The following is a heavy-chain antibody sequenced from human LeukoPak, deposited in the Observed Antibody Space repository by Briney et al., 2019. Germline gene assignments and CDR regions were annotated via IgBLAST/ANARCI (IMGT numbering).Heavy chain of an antibody. CDR3: TTEGAIVVVPAAIETTFDY. J-gene: IGHJ4*02. CDR1: GFTFSNAR. CDR2: IKSKTDGGTT. Sequence: PGGSLRLSCAASGFTFSNARMSWVRQAPGKGLEWVGRIKSKTDGGTTDYAAPVKGRFTISRDDSKNTLYLQMNSLKTEDTAVYYCTTEGAIVVVPAAIETTFDYWGQGTLVTVSS. V-gene: IGHV3-15*01. D-gene: IGHD2-2*02.